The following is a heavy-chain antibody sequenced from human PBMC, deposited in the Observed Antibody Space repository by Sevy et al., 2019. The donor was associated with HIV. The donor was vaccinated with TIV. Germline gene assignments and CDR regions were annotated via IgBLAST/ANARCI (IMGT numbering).Heavy chain of an antibody. CDR2: INWNGAST. CDR1: GFTFDDYG. V-gene: IGHV3-20*04. J-gene: IGHJ4*02. Sequence: GGSLRLSCAASGFTFDDYGVSWVRQAPGKGLEWVSGINWNGASTGYADSVRGRFTISRDNAKNSLYLQMNSLRAEDTALYYCARVYGIAVAGYFDYWGQGTLVTVSS. CDR3: ARVYGIAVAGYFDY. D-gene: IGHD6-19*01.